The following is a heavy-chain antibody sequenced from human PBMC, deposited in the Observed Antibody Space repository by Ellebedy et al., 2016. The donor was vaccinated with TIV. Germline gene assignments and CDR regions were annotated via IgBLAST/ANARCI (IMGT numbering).Heavy chain of an antibody. V-gene: IGHV4-39*07. CDR3: AREGEDSGYDSYFDY. Sequence: SETLSLXXTVSGGSISSGGYYWSWIRQHPGKGLEWIGSIYYSGSTYYNPSLKSRVTISVDTSKNQFSLKLSSVTAADTAVYYCAREGEDSGYDSYFDYWGQGTLVTVSS. D-gene: IGHD5-12*01. J-gene: IGHJ4*02. CDR1: GGSISSGGYY. CDR2: IYYSGST.